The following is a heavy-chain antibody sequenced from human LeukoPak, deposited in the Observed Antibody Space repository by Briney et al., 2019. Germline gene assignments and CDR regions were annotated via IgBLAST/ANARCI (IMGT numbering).Heavy chain of an antibody. J-gene: IGHJ4*02. CDR2: INPNSGGT. Sequence: ASVKVSCKASGGTFSSYAISWVRQAPGQGLEWMGWINPNSGGTNSAQKFQGRVTMTRDTSINTAYMELTILRSDDTAVYYCARGDYGDRNDYWGQGTLITVSS. CDR3: ARGDYGDRNDY. D-gene: IGHD4-17*01. V-gene: IGHV1-2*02. CDR1: GGTFSSYA.